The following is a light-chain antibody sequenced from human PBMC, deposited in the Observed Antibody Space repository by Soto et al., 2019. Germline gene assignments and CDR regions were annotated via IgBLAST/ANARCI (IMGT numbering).Light chain of an antibody. Sequence: QTVVTQEPSLSVSPGGTVTFTCGLTSGSVSTNYYPSWYQQTPGQAPRTLMYSTNTRSSGVPDRFSASILGNKAALTITGAQADDESDYYCVLYMGSGLNVFGGGTHLTVL. V-gene: IGLV8-61*01. CDR1: SGSVSTNYY. J-gene: IGLJ7*01. CDR3: VLYMGSGLNV. CDR2: STN.